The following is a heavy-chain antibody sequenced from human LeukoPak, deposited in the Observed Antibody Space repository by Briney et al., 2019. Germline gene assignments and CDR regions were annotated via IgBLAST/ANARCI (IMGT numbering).Heavy chain of an antibody. CDR1: GYILTELS. V-gene: IGHV1-24*01. D-gene: IGHD1-14*01. J-gene: IGHJ6*03. CDR2: FDPEDGET. CDR3: ATGSAGNLYYYYYMDV. Sequence: ASLKVSCKVSGYILTELSMHWVRQAPGKGLEWMGGFDPEDGETIYAQKFQGRVTMTEDTSTDTAYMELSSLRSEDTAVYYCATGSAGNLYYYYYMDVWGKGTTVTVS.